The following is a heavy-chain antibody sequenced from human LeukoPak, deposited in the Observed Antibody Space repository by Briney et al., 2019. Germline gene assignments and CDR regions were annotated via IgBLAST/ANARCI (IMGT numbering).Heavy chain of an antibody. CDR3: ARDTLWSGYYRFDY. V-gene: IGHV3-30-3*01. J-gene: IGHJ4*02. CDR1: GFTFSSYA. D-gene: IGHD3-3*01. Sequence: GRSLRLSCAASGFTFSSYAMHWVRQAPGKGLEWVAVISYDGSNKYYADSVKGRFTISRDNSKNTLYLQMNSLRAEDTAVYYCARDTLWSGYYRFDYWGQGTLVTVSS. CDR2: ISYDGSNK.